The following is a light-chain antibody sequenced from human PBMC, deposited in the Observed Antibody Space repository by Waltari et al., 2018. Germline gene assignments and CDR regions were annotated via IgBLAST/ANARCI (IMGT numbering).Light chain of an antibody. Sequence: QLTQSPSSLSASVGDRVTITCRASPGISSFLAWYQQKAGKAPKLLIYAASTLQSGVPSRFSGSGSGTDFTLTISSLQPEDFATYYCQQLNSYPPTFGGGTKVEIK. V-gene: IGKV1-9*01. J-gene: IGKJ4*01. CDR3: QQLNSYPPT. CDR1: PGISSF. CDR2: AAS.